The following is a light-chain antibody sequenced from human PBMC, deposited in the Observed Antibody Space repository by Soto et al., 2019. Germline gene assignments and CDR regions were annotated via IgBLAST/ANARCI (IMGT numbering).Light chain of an antibody. J-gene: IGKJ4*01. CDR3: QQYNNWPLT. CDR2: GAS. Sequence: EIVMTQTPTTLSVSPGERAILSCRASQSVSSDLAWYEQKPGQAPRLLIYGASTRATGIPARFSGSGSGTEFTLTISSLQSEDFAVYYCQQYNNWPLTFGGGTKVDIK. CDR1: QSVSSD. V-gene: IGKV3-15*01.